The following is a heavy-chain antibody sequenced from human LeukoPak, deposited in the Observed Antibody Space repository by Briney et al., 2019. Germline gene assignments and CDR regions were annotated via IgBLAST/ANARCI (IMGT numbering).Heavy chain of an antibody. CDR2: FGISGTI. CDR3: ARIKVGATGIDY. D-gene: IGHD1-26*01. V-gene: IGHV3-48*01. J-gene: IGHJ4*02. CDR1: GFTFRTHS. Sequence: GGSLRLSCAASGFTFRTHSMNWVRQAPGKGLEWVSCFGISGTIYYADSVKGRFTISRDNAENTLYLQMNSLRAEDTAVYYCARIKVGATGIDYWGQGTLVTVSS.